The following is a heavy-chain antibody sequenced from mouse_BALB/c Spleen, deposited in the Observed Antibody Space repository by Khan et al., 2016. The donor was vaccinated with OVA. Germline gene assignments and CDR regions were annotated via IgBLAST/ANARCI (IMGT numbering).Heavy chain of an antibody. Sequence: QVQLKQSGAELVKPGASVKLSCKTSGYTFTSYWIQWVKQRPGQGLGWIGQIFPGTGTTYYNENFKGKATLTVDTSSSTAYMQLSSLTSEDSAVYCCARGDFGNYEFVYWGQGTLVTVSP. D-gene: IGHD2-1*01. CDR1: GYTFTSYW. J-gene: IGHJ3*01. CDR2: IFPGTGTT. V-gene: IGHV1S132*01. CDR3: ARGDFGNYEFVY.